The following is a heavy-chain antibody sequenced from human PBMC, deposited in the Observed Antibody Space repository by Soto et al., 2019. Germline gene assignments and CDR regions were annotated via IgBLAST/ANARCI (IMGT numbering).Heavy chain of an antibody. CDR1: GGSVSSGSYY. D-gene: IGHD3-3*01. Sequence: PSETLSLTCTVSGGSVSSGSYYWSWIRQPPGKGLEWVGYIYYSGSTNYNPSLKSRVTISVATSKNQFSLKLSSVTAADTAVYYCARAARPRGDYDFWSGYASTIDYWGQGTLVTVSS. CDR3: ARAARPRGDYDFWSGYASTIDY. CDR2: IYYSGST. J-gene: IGHJ4*02. V-gene: IGHV4-61*01.